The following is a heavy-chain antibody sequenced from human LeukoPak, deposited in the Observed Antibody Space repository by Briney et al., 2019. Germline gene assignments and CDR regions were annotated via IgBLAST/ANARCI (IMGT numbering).Heavy chain of an antibody. CDR1: GFTVSSNY. V-gene: IGHV3-66*01. D-gene: IGHD6-13*01. Sequence: GGSLRLSCAASGFTVSSNYMSWVRQAPGKGLEWVSVIYSGGSTYYADSVKGRFTISRDNSKNTLYLQMNSLRAEDTAVYYCARVELVPHYYYYGMDVWGQGTTVTVSS. CDR2: IYSGGST. CDR3: ARVELVPHYYYYGMDV. J-gene: IGHJ6*02.